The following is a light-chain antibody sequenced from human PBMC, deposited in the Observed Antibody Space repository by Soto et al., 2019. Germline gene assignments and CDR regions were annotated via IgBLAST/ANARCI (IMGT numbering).Light chain of an antibody. J-gene: IGKJ1*01. Sequence: ETVLTQSPGTLSLSPGERATLSCRASQTVSSSYSTWYQQKPGQAPRLLIYGASSRVTGIPDRFSGSGSGTDFTLTISRLEPEDFAVYYCQQYGNSPWAFGQGTKVDIK. V-gene: IGKV3-20*01. CDR1: QTVSSSY. CDR3: QQYGNSPWA. CDR2: GAS.